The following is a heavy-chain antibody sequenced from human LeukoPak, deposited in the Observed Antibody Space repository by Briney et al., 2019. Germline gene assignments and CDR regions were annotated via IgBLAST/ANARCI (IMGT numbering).Heavy chain of an antibody. Sequence: PGGSLRLSCAASGFTFSSYSMDWVRQAPGKGLEWLSHISTSSDTIYYADSVKGRFTISRDNAKKSLYLQMNSLRAEDTAVYYCARDNYDSSGYYFDWGQGTLVTVSS. CDR1: GFTFSSYS. V-gene: IGHV3-48*01. D-gene: IGHD3-22*01. CDR2: ISTSSDTI. J-gene: IGHJ4*02. CDR3: ARDNYDSSGYYFD.